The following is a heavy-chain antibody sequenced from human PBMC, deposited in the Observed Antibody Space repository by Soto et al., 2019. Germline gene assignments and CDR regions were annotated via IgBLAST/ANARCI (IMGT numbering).Heavy chain of an antibody. CDR3: AKPPYLAAAGKVPLNGLHYYYYYMDV. CDR2: ISGSGGST. D-gene: IGHD6-13*01. V-gene: IGHV3-23*01. Sequence: GGSLRLSCAASGFTFSSYAMSWVRQAPGKGLEWVSAISGSGGSTYYADSVKGRFTISRDNSKNTLYLQMNSLRAEDTAVYYCAKPPYLAAAGKVPLNGLHYYYYYMDVWGKGTTVTVSS. J-gene: IGHJ6*03. CDR1: GFTFSSYA.